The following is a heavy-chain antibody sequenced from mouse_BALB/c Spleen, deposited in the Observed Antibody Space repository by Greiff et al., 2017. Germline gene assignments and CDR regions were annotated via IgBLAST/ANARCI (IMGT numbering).Heavy chain of an antibody. CDR2: IDPENGDT. Sequence: EVKLQQSGAELVRSGASVKLSCTASGFNIKDYYMHWVKQRPEQGLEWIGWIDPENGDTEYAPKFQGKATMTADTSSNTAYLQLSSLTSEDTAVYYCNGWYGNSWDYWGQGTSVTVSS. D-gene: IGHD2-10*02. V-gene: IGHV14-4*02. CDR3: NGWYGNSWDY. J-gene: IGHJ4*01. CDR1: GFNIKDYY.